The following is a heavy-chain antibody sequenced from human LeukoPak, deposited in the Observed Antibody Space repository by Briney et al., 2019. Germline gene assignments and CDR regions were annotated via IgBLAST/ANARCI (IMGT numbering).Heavy chain of an antibody. Sequence: GGSLRLSCAASGFTFSSYAMSWVRQAPGKGLEWVSAISGSGGSTYYADSVKGRFTISRDNSKNTLYLQMNSLRAEDTAVYYCAKVHSSSWYEFRPYYYGMDVWGQGTTVTVSS. D-gene: IGHD6-13*01. CDR1: GFTFSSYA. CDR3: AKVHSSSWYEFRPYYYGMDV. V-gene: IGHV3-23*01. CDR2: ISGSGGST. J-gene: IGHJ6*02.